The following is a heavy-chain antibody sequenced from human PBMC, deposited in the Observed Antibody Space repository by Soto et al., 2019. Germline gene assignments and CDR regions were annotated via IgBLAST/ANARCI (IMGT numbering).Heavy chain of an antibody. CDR1: GGSISSGSYY. J-gene: IGHJ4*02. CDR3: ARGSWSFYYFDY. V-gene: IGHV4-31*03. Sequence: QVQLQESGPGLVKPSQTLSLSCTVSGGSISSGSYYWSWIRQHPGKGLEWMGYIYYSGSTYYNPSRKSRVTISVDTSKNQFSLKLSSVTAADTAVYYCARGSWSFYYFDYWGQGTLVTVSS. D-gene: IGHD3-10*01. CDR2: IYYSGST.